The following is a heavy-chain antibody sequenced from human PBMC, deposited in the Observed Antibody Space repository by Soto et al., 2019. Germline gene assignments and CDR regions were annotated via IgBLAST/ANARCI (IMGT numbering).Heavy chain of an antibody. J-gene: IGHJ6*02. CDR1: GFTFSSYA. D-gene: IGHD4-17*01. CDR3: AKSTRRGYYYGMDV. V-gene: IGHV3-23*01. Sequence: EVPLLESGGGLVQPGGSLRLSCAASGFTFSSYAMSWVRQAPGKGLEWVSAISGSGGSTYYADSVKGRFTISRDNSKNTLYLQMNSLRAEDTAVYYCAKSTRRGYYYGMDVWGQGTTVTVSS. CDR2: ISGSGGST.